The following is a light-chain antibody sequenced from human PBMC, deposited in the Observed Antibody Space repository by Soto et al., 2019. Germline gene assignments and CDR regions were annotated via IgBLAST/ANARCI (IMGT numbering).Light chain of an antibody. CDR2: GAT. J-gene: IGKJ1*01. V-gene: IGKV3-15*01. CDR1: QNVLSD. CDR3: QQYRSWNRK. Sequence: EILLTQSPATLSVSPGETATLSCRASQNVLSDLAWYQQKPGQAPRLLVYGATTRATDAPAKFRGRGSGTEFSLTIISLQSEDSATYYCQQYRSWNRKCGQGPKVHIK.